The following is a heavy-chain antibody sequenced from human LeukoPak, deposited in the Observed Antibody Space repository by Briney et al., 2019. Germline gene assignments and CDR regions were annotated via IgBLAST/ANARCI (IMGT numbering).Heavy chain of an antibody. D-gene: IGHD3-16*01. J-gene: IGHJ4*02. CDR1: GFTFDDYG. CDR2: INWNGGST. Sequence: PGGSLRLSCAASGFTFDDYGMSWVRHAPGKGLEWVSGINWNGGSTGYADSVKGRFTISRDNARDSLYLQMTSLRVEDTAIYYCARDATRGGDFDYWGQGTLVTVSS. V-gene: IGHV3-20*04. CDR3: ARDATRGGDFDY.